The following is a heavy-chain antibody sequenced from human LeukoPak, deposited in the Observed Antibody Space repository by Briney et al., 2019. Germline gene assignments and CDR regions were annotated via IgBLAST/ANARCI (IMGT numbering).Heavy chain of an antibody. CDR3: AKSRPAYGSDPFDP. D-gene: IGHD3-10*01. J-gene: IGHJ5*02. Sequence: GGSLRLSCAASGFTFSSYAMSWVRQAPGRGLEWVSAISGSGGSTYYADSVKGRFTIPRDNPKNTLYMQMNSLRAEDTAVYYCAKSRPAYGSDPFDPWGQGTLVTVSS. CDR2: ISGSGGST. V-gene: IGHV3-23*01. CDR1: GFTFSSYA.